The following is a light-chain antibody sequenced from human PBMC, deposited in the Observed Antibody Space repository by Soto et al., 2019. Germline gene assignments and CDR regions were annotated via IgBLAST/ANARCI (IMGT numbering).Light chain of an antibody. J-gene: IGKJ3*01. CDR2: DAS. CDR3: KQYDNIPRVRIFT. CDR1: QDISNY. V-gene: IGKV1-33*01. Sequence: DIPMTQSPSSLSASVGDRVTITCQASQDISNYLNWYQQKPGKAPKLLIYDASNLETGVPSRFSGSGSGTDFTFTISSLQPEDIATYYCKQYDNIPRVRIFTFGPGTKVDIK.